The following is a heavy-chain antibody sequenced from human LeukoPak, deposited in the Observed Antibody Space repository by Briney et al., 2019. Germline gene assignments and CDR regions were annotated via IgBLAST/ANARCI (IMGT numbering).Heavy chain of an antibody. J-gene: IGHJ4*02. CDR1: GGSISSYY. V-gene: IGHV4-59*01. CDR2: IYYSGST. CDR3: AAKGGDY. Sequence: SETLSLSCTVSGGSISSYYWSWIRQPPGKGLEWIGYIYYSGSTNYNPSLKSRVTISVDTSKNQFSLELSSVTAADTAVYYCAAKGGDYWGQGTLVTVSS.